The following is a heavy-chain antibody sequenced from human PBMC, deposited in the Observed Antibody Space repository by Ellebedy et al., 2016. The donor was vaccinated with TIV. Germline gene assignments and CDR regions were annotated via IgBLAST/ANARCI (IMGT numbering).Heavy chain of an antibody. J-gene: IGHJ4*02. CDR1: GFTFSSYA. CDR3: AKDLGVRGYYYGRGWDY. CDR2: ISGSGGST. D-gene: IGHD3-22*01. Sequence: GESLKISCAASGFTFSSYAMSWVRQAPGTGLEWVSAISGSGGSTYYADSVKGRFTISRDNSKNTLYLQMNSLRAEDTAVYYCAKDLGVRGYYYGRGWDYWGQGTLVTVSS. V-gene: IGHV3-23*01.